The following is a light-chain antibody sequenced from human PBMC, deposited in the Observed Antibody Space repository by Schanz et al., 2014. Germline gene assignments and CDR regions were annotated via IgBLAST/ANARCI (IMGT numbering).Light chain of an antibody. V-gene: IGKV3-20*01. CDR1: QTVSSNY. Sequence: EIVLTQSPGTLSLSPGERATLSCRASQTVSSNYLAWYQQKPGQAPNVLIYGASRRATGIPDRFSGSGSGTDFTLTSSRLEPEDFAVYYCQHYSLSPLFGQGTKVDI. CDR2: GAS. J-gene: IGKJ1*01. CDR3: QHYSLSPL.